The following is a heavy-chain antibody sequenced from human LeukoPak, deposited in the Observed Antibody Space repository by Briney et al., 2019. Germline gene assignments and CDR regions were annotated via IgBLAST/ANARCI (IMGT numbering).Heavy chain of an antibody. D-gene: IGHD3-16*02. Sequence: ASMKVSCKASGYTFTSYDINWVRQATGQGLECMGWMNPNSGNTGYAQKFQGRVTMTRSTSISTAYMELSSLRSEDTAVYYCARDRYDYVWGSYRVSFDYWGQGTLVTVSS. CDR3: ARDRYDYVWGSYRVSFDY. CDR1: GYTFTSYD. CDR2: MNPNSGNT. J-gene: IGHJ4*02. V-gene: IGHV1-8*01.